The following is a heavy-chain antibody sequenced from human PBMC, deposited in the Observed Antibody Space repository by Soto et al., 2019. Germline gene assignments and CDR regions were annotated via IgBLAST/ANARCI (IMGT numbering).Heavy chain of an antibody. CDR1: GFTFSSYA. CDR3: VKDSIVGAPCFDY. J-gene: IGHJ4*02. D-gene: IGHD1-26*01. CDR2: ISSNGGST. Sequence: GGSLRLSCSASGFTFSSYAMHWVRQGPGKGLEYVSAISSNGGSTYYADSVKGRFTISRDNSKNTLYLQMSSLRAEDTAVYYCVKDSIVGAPCFDYWGQRTLVTVSS. V-gene: IGHV3-64D*06.